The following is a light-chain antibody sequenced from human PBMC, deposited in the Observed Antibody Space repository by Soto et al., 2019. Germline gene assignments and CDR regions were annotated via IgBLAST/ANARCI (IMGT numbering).Light chain of an antibody. Sequence: QSVLTQPPSASGSPGQSVTISCTGAGTDVGQYNYVSWYQQHPGKAPKLLIHHVSRRPSGVPARFSGSKSGNTASLTVSGLQTEDEADYYCCSYAGSYTYVFGTGTKVTVL. V-gene: IGLV2-8*01. J-gene: IGLJ1*01. CDR3: CSYAGSYTYV. CDR2: HVS. CDR1: GTDVGQYNY.